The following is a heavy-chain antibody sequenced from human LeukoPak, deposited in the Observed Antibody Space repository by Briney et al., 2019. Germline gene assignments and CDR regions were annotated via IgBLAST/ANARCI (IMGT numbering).Heavy chain of an antibody. V-gene: IGHV3-13*01. D-gene: IGHD5-18*01. J-gene: IGHJ6*03. CDR3: ARNKRAYSYGLTYYYYMDV. Sequence: GGSLRLSCAASGFTFSSYDMHWVRQATGKGLEWVSVIGTAGDTYYPGSVKGRFTISRDNAKNSLSLQMNSLRAEDSAVYYCARNKRAYSYGLTYYYYMDVWGKGTTVTVSS. CDR1: GFTFSSYD. CDR2: IGTAGDT.